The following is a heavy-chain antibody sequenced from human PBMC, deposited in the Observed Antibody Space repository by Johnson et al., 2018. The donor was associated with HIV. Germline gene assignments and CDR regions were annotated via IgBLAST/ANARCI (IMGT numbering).Heavy chain of an antibody. CDR2: IYSGGST. D-gene: IGHD3-10*01. CDR3: ATNSMVRGIAITYHSFDI. V-gene: IGHV3-66*03. CDR1: GFTVSSNY. J-gene: IGHJ3*02. Sequence: EVQLVESGGGLIQPGGSLRLSCAASGFTVSSNYMSWVRQAPGTGLEWVSVIYSGGSTYYADSVKGRFIISRDNSENTLYLQMNSLRADDTALYYCATNSMVRGIAITYHSFDIWGQGTMVTVSS.